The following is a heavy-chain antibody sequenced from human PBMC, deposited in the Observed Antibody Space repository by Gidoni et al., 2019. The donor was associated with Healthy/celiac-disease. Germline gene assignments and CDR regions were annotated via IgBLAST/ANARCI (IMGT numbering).Heavy chain of an antibody. V-gene: IGHV1-2*02. CDR2: INPNSGGT. CDR3: AAPYYYDSSGYYYDY. CDR1: GYTFPGYS. Sequence: QVQLLQSGAEVKKPGASVKVSCKASGYTFPGYSLHWVRQAPGQGLEWMGWINPNSGGTNYAQKFQGRVTMTRDTSISTAYMELSRLRSDDTAVYYCAAPYYYDSSGYYYDYWGQGTLVTVSS. J-gene: IGHJ4*02. D-gene: IGHD3-22*01.